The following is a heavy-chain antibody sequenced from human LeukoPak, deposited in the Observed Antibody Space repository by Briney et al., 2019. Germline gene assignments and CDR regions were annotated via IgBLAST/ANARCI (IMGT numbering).Heavy chain of an antibody. CDR3: ARGGTWIQLSPYYYMDV. Sequence: ASVKVSCKASGYTFTIYDINWVRQATGQGLEWMGWMNPNSGNTGYAQKFQGRVTMTRNTSISTAYMELSSLRSEETAVYYCARGGTWIQLSPYYYMDVWGKGTTVTVSS. CDR1: GYTFTIYD. J-gene: IGHJ6*03. V-gene: IGHV1-8*01. D-gene: IGHD5-18*01. CDR2: MNPNSGNT.